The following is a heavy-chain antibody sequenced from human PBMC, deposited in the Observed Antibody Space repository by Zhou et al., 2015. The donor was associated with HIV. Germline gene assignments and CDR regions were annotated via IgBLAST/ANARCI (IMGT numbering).Heavy chain of an antibody. CDR3: ARDGYCSGGSCYQSTYYYYYYGMDV. D-gene: IGHD2-15*01. CDR2: IIPILGIA. CDR1: GGTFSSYT. V-gene: IGHV1-69*08. J-gene: IGHJ6*02. Sequence: QVQLVQSGAEVKKPGSSVKVSCKASGGTFSSYTISWVRQAPGQGLEWMGRIIPILGIANYAQKFQGRVTITADKSTSTAYMELSSLRSEDTAVYYCARDGYCSGGSCYQSTYYYYYYGMDVWGQGTTVTVSS.